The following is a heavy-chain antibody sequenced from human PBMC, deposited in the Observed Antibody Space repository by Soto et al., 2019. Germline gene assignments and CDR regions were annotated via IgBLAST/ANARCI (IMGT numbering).Heavy chain of an antibody. CDR1: GFTFSSYA. J-gene: IGHJ4*02. CDR3: AKKGCTGGNCSPSDFDY. Sequence: GGSLRLSCAASGFTFSSYAMSWVRQAPGKGLEWVSAISGSSGGTYYADSVKGRFTISRDNSKNTLFLQMNTLRAEDTAVYYCAKKGCTGGNCSPSDFDYWGQGTLVTVSS. CDR2: ISGSSGGT. D-gene: IGHD2-15*01. V-gene: IGHV3-23*01.